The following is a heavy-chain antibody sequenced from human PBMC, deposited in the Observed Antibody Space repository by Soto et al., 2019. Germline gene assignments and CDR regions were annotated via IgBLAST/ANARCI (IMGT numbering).Heavy chain of an antibody. D-gene: IGHD2-15*01. V-gene: IGHV1-18*01. J-gene: IGHJ6*03. CDR2: ISAYNGNT. CDR1: GYTFTSYG. Sequence: QVQLVQSGAEVKKPGASVKVSCKASGYTFTSYGISWMRQAPGQGLEWMGWISAYNGNTNYAQKLQGRVTMTTDTSTSTAYMELRSLRSDDTAVYYCARRTVVVAATPYYYYYMDVWGKGTTVTVSS. CDR3: ARRTVVVAATPYYYYYMDV.